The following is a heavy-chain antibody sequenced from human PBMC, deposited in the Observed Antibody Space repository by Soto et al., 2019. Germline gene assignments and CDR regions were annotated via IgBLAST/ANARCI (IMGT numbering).Heavy chain of an antibody. CDR3: ARTLPNRQLFDS. Sequence: SETLSLTCTVSGGSISSGDYYWSWIRQPPEKGLEWIGYIYNSGSYNYNPSLESRLTISIDTSKNQFSLRLASVTAADTAVYYCARTLPNRQLFDSWSQGTLVTVSS. CDR1: GGSISSGDYY. V-gene: IGHV4-61*08. CDR2: IYNSGSY. D-gene: IGHD1-1*01. J-gene: IGHJ4*02.